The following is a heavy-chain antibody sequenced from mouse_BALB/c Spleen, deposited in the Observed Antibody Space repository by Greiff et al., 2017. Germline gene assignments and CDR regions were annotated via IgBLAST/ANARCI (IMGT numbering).Heavy chain of an antibody. V-gene: IGHV1-67*01. CDR2: ISTYYGNT. D-gene: IGHD1-1*01. CDR3: ARDRIYYYGRRDLLDY. Sequence: VQLQQSGPELVRPGVSVKISCKASSYTFTDYAMHWVKQSHAKSLEWIGVISTYYGNTNYNQKFKGKATMTVDKSSSTAYMELARLTSKDSAVDYCARDRIYYYGRRDLLDYWGQGTSVTVSA. CDR1: SYTFTDYA. J-gene: IGHJ4*01.